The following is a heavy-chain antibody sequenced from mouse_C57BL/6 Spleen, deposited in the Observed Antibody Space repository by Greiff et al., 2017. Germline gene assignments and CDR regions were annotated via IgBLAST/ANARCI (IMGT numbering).Heavy chain of an antibody. Sequence: EVQLVESGGDLVKPGGSLKLSCAASGFTFSSYGMSWVRQTPDKRLEWVATISSGGSYTYYPDSVKGRFTISRDNAKNTLYLQMSSLKSEDTAMYYCARQRDYSNSCYFDYWGQGTTLTVSS. CDR3: ARQRDYSNSCYFDY. CDR2: ISSGGSYT. CDR1: GFTFSSYG. V-gene: IGHV5-6*01. J-gene: IGHJ2*01. D-gene: IGHD2-5*01.